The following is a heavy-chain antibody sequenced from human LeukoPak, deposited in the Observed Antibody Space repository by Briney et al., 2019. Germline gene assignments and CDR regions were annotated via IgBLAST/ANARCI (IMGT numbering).Heavy chain of an antibody. J-gene: IGHJ4*02. CDR1: GGSISSTNW. CDR3: SRESGAFCPFGY. D-gene: IGHD1-26*01. Sequence: PSETLSLTCGVSGGSISSTNWRSWVRQPPGQGLEWIGEISLAGRTNYNPSLNGRVTMSLDESSNQLSLNLTSVTAADTAIYYCSRESGAFCPFGYWGQGTLVIVPS. CDR2: ISLAGRT. V-gene: IGHV4-4*02.